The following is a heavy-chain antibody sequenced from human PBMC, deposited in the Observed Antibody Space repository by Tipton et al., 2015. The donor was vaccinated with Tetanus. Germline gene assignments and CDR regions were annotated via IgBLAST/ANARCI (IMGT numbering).Heavy chain of an antibody. CDR2: ISYDGSNK. V-gene: IGHV3-30-3*01. D-gene: IGHD5-24*01. CDR3: ARWGFGDGYNLDY. CDR1: GFTFSSYA. Sequence: SLRLSCAASGFTFSSYAMHWVRQAPGKGLEWVAVISYDGSNKYYADSVKGRFTISRDNSKNTLYLQMNSLGAEDTAVYYCARWGFGDGYNLDYWGQGTLVTVSS. J-gene: IGHJ4*02.